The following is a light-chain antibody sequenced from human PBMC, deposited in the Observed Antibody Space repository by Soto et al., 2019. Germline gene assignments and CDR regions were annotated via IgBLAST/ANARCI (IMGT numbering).Light chain of an antibody. J-gene: IGKJ3*01. CDR3: QQLNSYPRT. CDR2: AAS. Sequence: DIQLTQSPSFLSASVGDRVTITCRASQGISSYLAWYQQKPGKAPKLLIYAASTLQSGVPSRFSGSGSGTEFTLPISSRQPEDFATYYGQQLNSYPRTFGPGTKWISN. V-gene: IGKV1-9*01. CDR1: QGISSY.